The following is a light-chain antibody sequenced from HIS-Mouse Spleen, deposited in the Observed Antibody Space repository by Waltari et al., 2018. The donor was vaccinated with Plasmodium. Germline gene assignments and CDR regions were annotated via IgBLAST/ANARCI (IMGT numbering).Light chain of an antibody. CDR1: ALPTQY. CDR3: QSADSSGTPNWV. Sequence: SYELTQPPSVSVSPRQTARITCSGDALPTQYAYWYPQKPGQAPLLVIYKDSERPSRIPERFSGSSSGTTVTLTISGVQAEDEADYYCQSADSSGTPNWVFGGGTKLTVL. J-gene: IGLJ3*02. V-gene: IGLV3-25*03. CDR2: KDS.